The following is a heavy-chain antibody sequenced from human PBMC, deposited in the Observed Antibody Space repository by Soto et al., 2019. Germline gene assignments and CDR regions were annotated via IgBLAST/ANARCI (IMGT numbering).Heavy chain of an antibody. V-gene: IGHV3-30*18. CDR2: ISYDGSNK. D-gene: IGHD3-22*01. Sequence: QVQLVESGGGVVQPGRSLRLSCAASGFTFSSYGMHWVRQAPGKGLEWVAVISYDGSNKYYAGSVKGRFTISRDNSKNTLYLQMNSLRAEDTAVYYCAKEHYYDSSGYYYYYYGMDVWGQGTTVTVSS. CDR1: GFTFSSYG. J-gene: IGHJ6*02. CDR3: AKEHYYDSSGYYYYYYGMDV.